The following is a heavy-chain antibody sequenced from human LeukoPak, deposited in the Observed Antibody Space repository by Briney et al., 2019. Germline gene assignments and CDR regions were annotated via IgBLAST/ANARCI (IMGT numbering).Heavy chain of an antibody. V-gene: IGHV3-23*01. D-gene: IGHD2-2*02. CDR1: GFTFSNYA. J-gene: IGHJ6*03. Sequence: PGGSLRLSCATSGFTFSNYAINWVRQAPGKGLEWVSAFSGNDGSTYYADSVRGRFTISRDNSKHTLYLQMTSLRAEDTAVYYCAKMTPRSYPMVVWGKGTTVTVSS. CDR3: AKMTPRSYPMVV. CDR2: FSGNDGST.